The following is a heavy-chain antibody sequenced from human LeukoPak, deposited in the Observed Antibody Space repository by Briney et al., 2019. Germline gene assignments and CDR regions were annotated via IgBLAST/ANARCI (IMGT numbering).Heavy chain of an antibody. V-gene: IGHV4-39*07. CDR1: GGSISTSNYY. J-gene: IGHJ6*03. Sequence: PSETLSLTCTVSGGSISTSNYYWGWIRQPPGKGLEWIGNIFYSGSTYYGPSLKSRLTISLDTSRNQFSLKLSSVTAADTAVYYCARVLLLSPSYYYYYMDVWGKGTTVTVSS. CDR3: ARVLLLSPSYYYYYMDV. D-gene: IGHD2-2*01. CDR2: IFYSGST.